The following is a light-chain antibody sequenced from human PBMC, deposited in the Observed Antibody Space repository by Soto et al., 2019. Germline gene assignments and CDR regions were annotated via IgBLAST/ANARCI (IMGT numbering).Light chain of an antibody. Sequence: DIQMTQSPSALSASVGDRVTITCRASQSITDYLNWYQHKPGQAPNLLIYAASTLQAGVPSRFRGSGSGTDLTLTSSSLQPEDFATYFCQQSNSSPPTFGGGTKGEIK. CDR1: QSITDY. CDR3: QQSNSSPPT. V-gene: IGKV1-39*01. CDR2: AAS. J-gene: IGKJ4*01.